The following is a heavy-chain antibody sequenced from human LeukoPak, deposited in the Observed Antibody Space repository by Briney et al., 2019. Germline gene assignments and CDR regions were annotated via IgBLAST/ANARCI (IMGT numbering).Heavy chain of an antibody. V-gene: IGHV1-2*02. CDR1: GYTFTGYY. J-gene: IGHJ6*03. Sequence: GASVKVSCKASGYTFTGYYMHWVRQAPGQGLEWMGWINPNSGGTNYAQKFQGRVTMTRDTSISTAYMELSRLRSDDTAVYYCASGCSSTSCYAYYYYYMDVWGKGTTVTVSS. CDR3: ASGCSSTSCYAYYYYYMDV. D-gene: IGHD2-2*01. CDR2: INPNSGGT.